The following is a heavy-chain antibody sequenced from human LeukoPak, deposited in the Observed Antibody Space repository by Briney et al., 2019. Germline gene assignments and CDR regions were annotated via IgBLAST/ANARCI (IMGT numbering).Heavy chain of an antibody. CDR2: ISAYNGNT. J-gene: IGHJ3*02. Sequence: ASVKVSCKASDYTFSTYGITWVRQAPGQGLEWMGWISAYNGNTNYDQKLQGRATMTTDTSTSTAYLELKSLRSDDTAVYYCARASGSYCSSTSCNDAFDIWGQGTMVTVS. CDR1: DYTFSTYG. V-gene: IGHV1-18*01. D-gene: IGHD2-2*01. CDR3: ARASGSYCSSTSCNDAFDI.